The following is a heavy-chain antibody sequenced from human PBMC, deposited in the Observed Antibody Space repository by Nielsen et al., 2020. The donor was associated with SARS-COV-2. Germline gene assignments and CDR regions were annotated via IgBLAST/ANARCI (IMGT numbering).Heavy chain of an antibody. V-gene: IGHV4-59*08. CDR2: VYYSGTT. J-gene: IGHJ5*02. CDR1: GVSISTYY. Sequence: SETLSLTCTVSGVSISTYYWSWIRQPPGKGLEWIGYVYYSGTTSYNPSLKSRVSISVDTSKNQFSLNLTSVTAADTAVYYCARLGLDPWGQGTLVTVSS. CDR3: ARLGLDP.